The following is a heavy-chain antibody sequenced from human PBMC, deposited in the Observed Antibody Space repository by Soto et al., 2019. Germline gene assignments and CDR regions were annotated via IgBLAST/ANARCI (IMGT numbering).Heavy chain of an antibody. D-gene: IGHD2-21*01. CDR1: GFTFSSYG. CDR3: AKGGYCGGDCYIDY. Sequence: GGSLRLSCAASGFTFSSYGMHWVRQAPGKGLEWVAVISYDGSNKYYADSVKGRFTISRDNSKNTLYLQMNSLRAEDTAVYYCAKGGYCGGDCYIDYWGQGTLVTVSS. CDR2: ISYDGSNK. V-gene: IGHV3-30*18. J-gene: IGHJ4*02.